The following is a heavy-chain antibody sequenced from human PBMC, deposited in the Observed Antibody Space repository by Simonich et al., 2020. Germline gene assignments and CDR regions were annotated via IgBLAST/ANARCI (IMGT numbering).Heavy chain of an antibody. CDR3: ARWGDWYSRSWYWFDP. V-gene: IGHV4-38-2*01. CDR1: GYSISSGYY. Sequence: QVQLQESGPGLVKPSETLSLTCAVSGYSISSGYYWGWIRQPPGKGREWMGSIYHSWSTHYHPTLKRRVTISVDTSKNHFSLKLSSVTAEDTAVYYCARWGDWYSRSWYWFDPWGQGTLVTVSS. CDR2: IYHSWST. D-gene: IGHD6-13*01. J-gene: IGHJ5*02.